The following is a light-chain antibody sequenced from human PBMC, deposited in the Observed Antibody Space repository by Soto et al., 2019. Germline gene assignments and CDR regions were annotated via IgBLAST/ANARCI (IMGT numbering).Light chain of an antibody. Sequence: QPVLTQPPSASGTPGQRVTISCSGGSSSIGSNHVYWYQQVPGTAPKLLIYKSGRRPSGVPDRFSGSKSGTSASLAISGLRSEDEADYHCASWDDTLSGYVFGTGTKVTVL. CDR2: KSG. J-gene: IGLJ1*01. CDR3: ASWDDTLSGYV. CDR1: SSSIGSNH. V-gene: IGLV1-47*01.